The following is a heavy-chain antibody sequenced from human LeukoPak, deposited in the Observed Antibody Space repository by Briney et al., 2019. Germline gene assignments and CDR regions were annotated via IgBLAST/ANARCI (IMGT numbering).Heavy chain of an antibody. CDR3: ARAAQNWNNAPYFDF. CDR2: IYSSGTT. V-gene: IGHV4-31*03. D-gene: IGHD1-1*01. Sequence: SETLSLTCTVSGGSVSSGDYYWSWIRQHPGKGLEWIGYIYSSGTTYYNPSLKSRLTISVDTSKNQFSLKLSSVTAADTAAYYCARAAQNWNNAPYFDFWGQETLVTVSS. CDR1: GGSVSSGDYY. J-gene: IGHJ4*02.